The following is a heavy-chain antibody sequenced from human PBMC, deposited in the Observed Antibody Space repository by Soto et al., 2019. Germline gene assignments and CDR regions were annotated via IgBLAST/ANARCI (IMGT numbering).Heavy chain of an antibody. Sequence: QITLRESGPALVKPTQTLTLTCTFSGFSLSTSGEAVGWIRQPPGKGLEWLALIYWNGIERYSPSLKNRLSITKDTSKNNVVLTMTNMDPVDTATYYCAHGDPVDFHDWGQGTLVTVSS. CDR1: GFSLSTSGEA. J-gene: IGHJ4*02. D-gene: IGHD3-10*01. CDR3: AHGDPVDFHD. CDR2: IYWNGIE. V-gene: IGHV2-5*01.